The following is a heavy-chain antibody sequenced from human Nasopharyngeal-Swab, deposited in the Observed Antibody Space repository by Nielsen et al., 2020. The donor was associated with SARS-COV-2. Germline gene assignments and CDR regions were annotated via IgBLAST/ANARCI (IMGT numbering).Heavy chain of an antibody. J-gene: IGHJ4*02. V-gene: IGHV4-34*01. CDR1: GGSFGGYY. CDR2: INHSGST. CDR3: ARVLRYYDSSGRWRWEGDYFDY. D-gene: IGHD3-22*01. Sequence: SETLSLTCAVYGGSFGGYYWSWIRQPPGKGLEWIGEINHSGSTNYNPSLKSRVTISVDTSKNQFSLKLSSVTAADTAVYYCARVLRYYDSSGRWRWEGDYFDYWGQGTLVTVSS.